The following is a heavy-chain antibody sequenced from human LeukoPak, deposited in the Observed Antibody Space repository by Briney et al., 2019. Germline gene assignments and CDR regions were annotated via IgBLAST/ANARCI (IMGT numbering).Heavy chain of an antibody. V-gene: IGHV3-74*01. Sequence: PGQSLRLSCVASRFTFSNYAMSWVRQAPGKGLVWVSRINSDGSSTSYADSVKGRFTISRDNAKNTLYLQMNSLRAEDTAVYYCARDTGYYDSNGYYLRYWGQGTLVTVSS. CDR3: ARDTGYYDSNGYYLRY. CDR1: RFTFSNYA. J-gene: IGHJ4*02. CDR2: INSDGSST. D-gene: IGHD3-22*01.